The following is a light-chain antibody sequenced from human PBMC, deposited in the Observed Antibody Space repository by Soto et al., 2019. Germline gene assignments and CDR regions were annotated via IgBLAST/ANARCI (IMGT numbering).Light chain of an antibody. CDR2: KNN. CDR1: SSNIGSKY. Sequence: QSVLTQPPSASGTPGQRVTISCSGSSSNIGSKYVFWYQQLPGTAPKLLIYKNNQRPSGVPDRFSGSRSGTSASLAITGLQSGDEANYYCAAWDDSLKAVLFGGGTKVTVL. J-gene: IGLJ3*02. CDR3: AAWDDSLKAVL. V-gene: IGLV1-47*01.